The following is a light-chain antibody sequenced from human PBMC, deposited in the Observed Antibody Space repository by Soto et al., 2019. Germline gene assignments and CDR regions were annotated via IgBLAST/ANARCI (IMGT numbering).Light chain of an antibody. J-gene: IGKJ2*01. CDR1: QSISSW. CDR3: QQYNSYSPF. V-gene: IGKV1-5*01. Sequence: DIQMTQSPSTLSASVGDRVTITCRASQSISSWLAWYQQKPGKAPKLLIYDASSLESGVPSRFSGSGSGTEFTLTISSLQPDDFATYYCQQYNSYSPFVGQGTKLEIK. CDR2: DAS.